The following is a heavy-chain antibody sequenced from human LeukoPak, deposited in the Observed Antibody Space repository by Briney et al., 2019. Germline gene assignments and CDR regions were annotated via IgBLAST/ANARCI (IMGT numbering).Heavy chain of an antibody. CDR2: TRDDGSEK. CDR3: ARVRRIYNYYMDV. Sequence: PGGSLRLSCAASGFTFSSYWMSWVRQAPGKGLGGVANTRDDGSEKYYVDSVKGRFTISRDNAKNSLYLQMNSLRAEDTAVYYCARVRRIYNYYMDVWGKGTTVTVSS. V-gene: IGHV3-7*01. CDR1: GFTFSSYW. J-gene: IGHJ6*03.